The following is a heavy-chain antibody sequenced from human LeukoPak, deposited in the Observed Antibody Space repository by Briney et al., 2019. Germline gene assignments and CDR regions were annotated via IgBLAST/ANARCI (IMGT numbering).Heavy chain of an antibody. D-gene: IGHD6-13*01. CDR3: ARVPTCQPLLAPSYCYMDV. CDR2: IGGSGYST. CDR1: GFTFRHYA. Sequence: GGPLRLSCAVSGFTFRHYALTWVRQAPGKGLEWVSTIGGSGYSTYDADSVRGRFTISRDNSKNTLYLQMNSLRADDTSVYYWARVPTCQPLLAPSYCYMDVWGKGTTVTVSS. J-gene: IGHJ6*03. V-gene: IGHV3-23*01.